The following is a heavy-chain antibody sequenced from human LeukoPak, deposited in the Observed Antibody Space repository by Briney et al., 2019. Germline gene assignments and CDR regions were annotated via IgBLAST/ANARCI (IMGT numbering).Heavy chain of an antibody. D-gene: IGHD5-18*01. CDR1: GFTFSNAW. CDR2: IKSKTDGGTT. CDR3: TTEVQLWLEYFDY. V-gene: IGHV3-15*01. J-gene: IGHJ4*02. Sequence: SGGSLRLSCAASGFTFSNAWMSWVRQAPGKGLEWVGRIKSKTDGGTTDYAAPVKGKFTISKDDSKNTLYLQMTSLKTEDTAVYYCTTEVQLWLEYFDYWGQGTLVTVSS.